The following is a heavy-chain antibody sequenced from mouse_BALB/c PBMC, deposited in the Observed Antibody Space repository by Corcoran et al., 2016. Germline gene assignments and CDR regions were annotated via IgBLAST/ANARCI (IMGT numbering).Heavy chain of an antibody. CDR2: IYPGSGST. J-gene: IGHJ2*01. D-gene: IGHD1-1*01. CDR1: GYTFNEYV. Sequence: QVQLQLSGAELVKPGAAVKMSCKAAGYTFNEYVRMWVKQRTGQGLEWIGEIYPGSGSTYYNDKFKGKATLTADKSSNTAYMQLNSLTSEDSAVYFCARLYYGTLDYWGQGPTLTVSS. CDR3: ARLYYGTLDY. V-gene: IGHV1-77*01.